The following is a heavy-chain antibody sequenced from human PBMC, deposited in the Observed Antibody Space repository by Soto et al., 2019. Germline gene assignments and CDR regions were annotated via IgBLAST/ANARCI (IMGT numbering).Heavy chain of an antibody. V-gene: IGHV3-15*01. D-gene: IGHD4-17*01. CDR1: GFTFSNAW. J-gene: IGHJ6*03. CDR2: IKSKTDGGTT. Sequence: PGGSLRLSCAASGFTFSNAWMSWVRQAPGKGLEWVGRIKSKTDGGTTDYAAPVKGRFTISRDDSKNTLYLQMNSLKTEDTAVYYCTTDSTVTPLIFYYYYYMDVWGKGTTVTVSS. CDR3: TTDSTVTPLIFYYYYYMDV.